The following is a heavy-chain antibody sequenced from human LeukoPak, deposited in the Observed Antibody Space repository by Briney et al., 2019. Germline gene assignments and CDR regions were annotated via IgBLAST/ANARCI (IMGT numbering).Heavy chain of an antibody. D-gene: IGHD6-13*01. CDR1: GFTFSSYE. CDR2: ISSSGSTI. J-gene: IGHJ4*02. Sequence: GGSLRLSCAASGFTFSSYEMNWVCQAPGKGLEWVSYISSSGSTIYYADSVKGRFTISRDNAKNSLYLQMNSLRAEDTAVYYCARDRAAAHFDYWGQGTLVTVSS. CDR3: ARDRAAAHFDY. V-gene: IGHV3-48*03.